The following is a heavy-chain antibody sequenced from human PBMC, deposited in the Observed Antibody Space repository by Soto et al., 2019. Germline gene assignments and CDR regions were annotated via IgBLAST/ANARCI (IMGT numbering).Heavy chain of an antibody. V-gene: IGHV3-15*01. Sequence: PGGCLRLSCAASRFTFTNAWISWVRQAPGKGPEWGRRLKSKTDGGTTGYAAPVKGRLTISRDGGKSTRYLQISSLNTQYTAVYYCTAVGWWLSRRWFEP. CDR3: TAVGWWLSRRWFEP. D-gene: IGHD2-15*01. CDR1: RFTFTNAW. CDR2: LKSKTDGGTT. J-gene: IGHJ5*02.